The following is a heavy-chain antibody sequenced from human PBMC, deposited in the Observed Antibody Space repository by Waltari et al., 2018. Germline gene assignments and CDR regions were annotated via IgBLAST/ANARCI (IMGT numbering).Heavy chain of an antibody. Sequence: EVQLVESGGGLVQPGGSLRLSCAASGSTFSRYAMIWVRQAPGKGLGGVSAISGSGGSTYYADSVKGRFTISRDNSKNTLYLQMNSLRAEDTAVYYCAKLGRIAAAGVDYWGQGTLVTVSS. CDR3: AKLGRIAAAGVDY. CDR1: GSTFSRYA. V-gene: IGHV3-23*04. D-gene: IGHD6-13*01. CDR2: ISGSGGST. J-gene: IGHJ4*02.